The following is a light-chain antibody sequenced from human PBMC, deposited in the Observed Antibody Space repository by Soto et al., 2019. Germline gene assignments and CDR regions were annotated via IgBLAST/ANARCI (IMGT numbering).Light chain of an antibody. Sequence: EIVLTQSPAALSLSPGERATLSCRASQSVSSYLAWYQQNPGQAPRLLIYDASNRATSIPARFSGSGSGTDFTLTISSLEPEDFAVYYCQQYNNWPRTSGQGTKADTK. CDR1: QSVSSY. V-gene: IGKV3-11*01. CDR3: QQYNNWPRT. CDR2: DAS. J-gene: IGKJ1*01.